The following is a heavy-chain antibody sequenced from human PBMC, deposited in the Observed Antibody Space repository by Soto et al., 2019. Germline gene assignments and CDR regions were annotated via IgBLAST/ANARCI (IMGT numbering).Heavy chain of an antibody. D-gene: IGHD3-10*01. CDR2: IYKTGST. J-gene: IGHJ4*02. V-gene: IGHV4-59*08. Sequence: QVQLQGSGPGLVKPSETLSLTCTISGASISDYYWSWIRQPPGKGLEWIGYIYKTGSTNYSPSLKSRVTISLDTSTKQFSLKLNSVTAAATAVYYCARHDYYGSGSYYDSWGQGTLVTVSS. CDR1: GASISDYY. CDR3: ARHDYYGSGSYYDS.